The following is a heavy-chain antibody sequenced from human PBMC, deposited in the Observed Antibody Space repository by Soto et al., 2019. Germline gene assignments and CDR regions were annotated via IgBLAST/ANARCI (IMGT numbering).Heavy chain of an antibody. D-gene: IGHD5-12*01. CDR3: ARGDGYKTFDI. V-gene: IGHV4-30-4*01. J-gene: IGHJ3*02. Sequence: SETLSLTCTVSGGSISSGDYYWSWIRQPPGKGLEWIGYIYYSGSTYYNPSLKSRVTISVDTSKNQFSLKLSSVTAADTAVYYCARGDGYKTFDIWGQGTMVTVSS. CDR2: IYYSGST. CDR1: GGSISSGDYY.